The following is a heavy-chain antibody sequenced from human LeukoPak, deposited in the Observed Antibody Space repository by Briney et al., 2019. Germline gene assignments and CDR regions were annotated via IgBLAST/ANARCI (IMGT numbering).Heavy chain of an antibody. J-gene: IGHJ3*02. Sequence: PGGSLRLSCAVSGFTFSSYWMHWVRQAPGKGLEWVAVISYDGSNKYYADSVKGRFTISRDNSKNTLYLQMNSLRAEDTAVYYCARDIKGIAVAGSPGAFDIWGQGTMVTVSS. CDR2: ISYDGSNK. D-gene: IGHD6-19*01. CDR3: ARDIKGIAVAGSPGAFDI. V-gene: IGHV3-30*03. CDR1: GFTFSSYW.